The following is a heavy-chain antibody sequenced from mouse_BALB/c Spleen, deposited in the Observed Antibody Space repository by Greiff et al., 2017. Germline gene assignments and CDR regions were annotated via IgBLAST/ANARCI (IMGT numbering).Heavy chain of an antibody. V-gene: IGHV2-9*02. Sequence: VMLVESGPGLVAPSQSLSITCTVSGFSLTSYGVHWVRQPPGKGLEWLGVIWAGGSTNYNSALMSRLSISKDNSKSQVFLKMNSLQTDDTAMYYCAKKYYGSSFLAYWGQGTLVTVAA. CDR2: IWAGGST. CDR3: AKKYYGSSFLAY. J-gene: IGHJ3*01. D-gene: IGHD1-1*01. CDR1: GFSLTSYG.